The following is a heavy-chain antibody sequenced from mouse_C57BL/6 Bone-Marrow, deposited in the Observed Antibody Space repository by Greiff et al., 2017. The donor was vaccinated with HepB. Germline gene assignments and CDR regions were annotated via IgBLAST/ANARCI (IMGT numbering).Heavy chain of an antibody. Sequence: QVQLQQSGAELARPGASVKLSCKASGYTFTSYGISWVKQRTGQGLEWIGEIYPRSGNTYYNEKFKGKATLTADKSSSTAYIELRSLTSEDSAVYFCARERNYYAMDYWGQGTSVTVSS. V-gene: IGHV1-81*01. CDR1: GYTFTSYG. CDR3: ARERNYYAMDY. CDR2: IYPRSGNT. J-gene: IGHJ4*01.